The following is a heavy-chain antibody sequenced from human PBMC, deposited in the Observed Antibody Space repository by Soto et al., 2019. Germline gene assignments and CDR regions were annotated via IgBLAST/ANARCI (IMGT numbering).Heavy chain of an antibody. J-gene: IGHJ4*02. D-gene: IGHD2-15*01. Sequence: SVKVSCKASGGTFSSYAISWVRQAPGQGLEWMGGIIPIFGTANYAQKFQGRVTITADKSTSTAYMELSSLRSEDTAVYYCASFYCSGGSCHPADYWGQGTLVTVSS. V-gene: IGHV1-69*06. CDR1: GGTFSSYA. CDR3: ASFYCSGGSCHPADY. CDR2: IIPIFGTA.